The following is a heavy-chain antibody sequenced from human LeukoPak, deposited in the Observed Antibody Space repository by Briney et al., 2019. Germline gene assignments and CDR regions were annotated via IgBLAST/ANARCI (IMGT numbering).Heavy chain of an antibody. CDR1: GFTFSTYW. CDR3: ARHGYYYLDN. CDR2: IKQDGSKR. V-gene: IGHV3-7*01. D-gene: IGHD5-18*01. J-gene: IGHJ4*02. Sequence: GSLRLSCAASGFTFSTYWMSWVRQAPGEGLEWVASIKQDGSKRFYVDSVKGRFTISRDNAENSMYLQMHSLRVEDTAVYYCARHGYYYLDNWGQGTLVTVSS.